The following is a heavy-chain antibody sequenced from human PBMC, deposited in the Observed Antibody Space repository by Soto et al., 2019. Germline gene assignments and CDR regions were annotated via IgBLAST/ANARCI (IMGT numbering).Heavy chain of an antibody. CDR3: ARDLTLGLAAG. CDR1: GYTFTSYG. Sequence: QVQLVQSGAEVKKPGASVKVSCKASGYTFTSYGISWVRQAPGQGLEWMGWISAYNGNKNYAQKAQXXVTMPTDPSPSTAYMELRSLRSDDTAVYYCARDLTLGLAAGWGQGTLVTVSS. J-gene: IGHJ4*02. CDR2: ISAYNGNK. V-gene: IGHV1-18*01. D-gene: IGHD6-13*01.